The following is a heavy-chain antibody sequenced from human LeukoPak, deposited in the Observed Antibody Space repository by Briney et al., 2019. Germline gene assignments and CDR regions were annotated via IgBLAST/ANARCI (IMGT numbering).Heavy chain of an antibody. CDR1: GDSISSGYY. CDR2: IYHSGST. D-gene: IGHD3-10*01. CDR3: ARGIDY. V-gene: IGHV4-38-2*01. J-gene: IGHJ4*02. Sequence: SETLSLTCAVSGDSISSGYYWGWIRQPPGKGLEWIGSIYHSGSTYYNPSLKSRVTISVDTSKNQFSLKLSSVTAADTAVYYCARGIDYWGQGTLVTVSS.